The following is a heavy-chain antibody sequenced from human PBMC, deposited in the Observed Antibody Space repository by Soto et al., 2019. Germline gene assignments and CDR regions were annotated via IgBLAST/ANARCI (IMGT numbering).Heavy chain of an antibody. Sequence: QVQLQESGPGLVKPSQTLSLTCTVSGGSISSGGYYWSWIRQHPGKGLEWIGYIYYSGSTYYNPSLKSRVTISVDTSKNQCSLKLSSVTAADTAVYYCARDHCGDCYCFDYWGQGTLVTVSS. CDR1: GGSISSGGYY. J-gene: IGHJ4*02. V-gene: IGHV4-31*03. D-gene: IGHD2-21*02. CDR2: IYYSGST. CDR3: ARDHCGDCYCFDY.